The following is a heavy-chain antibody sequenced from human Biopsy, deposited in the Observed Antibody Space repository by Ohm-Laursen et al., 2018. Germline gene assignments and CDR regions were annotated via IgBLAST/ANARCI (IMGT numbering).Heavy chain of an antibody. CDR1: GESFNGYY. CDR2: INHSGRT. D-gene: IGHD3-22*01. J-gene: IGHJ6*02. V-gene: IGHV4-34*01. CDR3: VRGVDYYDPYHYYALDV. Sequence: SDTLSPTCAVYGESFNGYYWSWIRQTPGKGLEWIGEINHSGRTNYNPSLKSRVTISVDTSKNQFSLKVRSVTAADTAVYYCVRGVDYYDPYHYYALDVWGQGTTVTFSS.